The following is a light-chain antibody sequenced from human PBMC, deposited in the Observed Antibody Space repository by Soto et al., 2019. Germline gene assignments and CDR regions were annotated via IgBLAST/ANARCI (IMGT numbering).Light chain of an antibody. J-gene: IGKJ4*01. CDR1: QNINNY. V-gene: IGKV1-9*01. Sequence: IEVTQSPSSLSASVGDRVTITCQASQNINNYLNWYQQKPGRAPKLLIYSASTLQSGVPSRFSGSGSETEFSLTIRALQPEDFATYYCQQLSRYPLTFGGGTKVDIK. CDR2: SAS. CDR3: QQLSRYPLT.